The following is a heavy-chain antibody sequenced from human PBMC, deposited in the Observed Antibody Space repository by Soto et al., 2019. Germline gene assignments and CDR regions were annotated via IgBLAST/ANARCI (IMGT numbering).Heavy chain of an antibody. J-gene: IGHJ6*02. V-gene: IGHV3-30*18. D-gene: IGHD5-18*01. CDR3: AKERYGQLWLEDYGMDV. Sequence: QVQLVESGGGVVQPGRSLRLSCAASGFTFSSYGMHWVRQAPGKGLEWVAVISDDGSNKFYADSVKGRFTISRDNSKNTLYLQMSSLRAEDTAVYYCAKERYGQLWLEDYGMDVWGQGTTVTVSS. CDR1: GFTFSSYG. CDR2: ISDDGSNK.